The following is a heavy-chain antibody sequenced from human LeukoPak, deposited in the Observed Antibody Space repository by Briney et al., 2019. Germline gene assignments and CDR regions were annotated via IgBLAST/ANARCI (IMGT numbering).Heavy chain of an antibody. D-gene: IGHD3-10*01. CDR3: ARGRGGTVVRGYLDY. CDR2: MNSNSGNT. J-gene: IGHJ4*02. V-gene: IGHV1-8*01. CDR1: GYTFTNYD. Sequence: ASVKVSCKATGYTFTNYDIMWVRQATGQGPEWMGWMNSNSGNTGYAHKFQGIGTMTRDSSITTASMELHSLTSEDTAVYYCARGRGGTVVRGYLDYWGQGTLVTVSS.